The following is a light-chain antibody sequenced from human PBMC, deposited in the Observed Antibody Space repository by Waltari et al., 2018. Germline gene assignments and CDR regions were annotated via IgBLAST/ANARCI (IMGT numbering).Light chain of an antibody. Sequence: SYVVTQPPSVSVAPGKTARITCGGNNIGSKSVHWYQQKPGQAPVLVNHYARDRPQGLPERVVGSNSGNPATLTITRVEAGDEADYYCQVWLSSSDHPVFGGGTKLTVL. CDR3: QVWLSSSDHPV. CDR1: NIGSKS. V-gene: IGLV3-21*04. J-gene: IGLJ2*01. CDR2: YAR.